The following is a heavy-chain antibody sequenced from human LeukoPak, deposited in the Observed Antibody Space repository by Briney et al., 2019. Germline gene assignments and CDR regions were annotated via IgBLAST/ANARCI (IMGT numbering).Heavy chain of an antibody. Sequence: GGSLRLSCAASGFTFSSYSMNWVRQAPGKGLEWVSYISSSSSTIYYADSVKGRFTISRDNAKNSLYMQMNSLRAEDTAVYYCARDFGYSYGPYYFDYWGQGTLVTVSS. V-gene: IGHV3-48*04. CDR3: ARDFGYSYGPYYFDY. CDR1: GFTFSSYS. J-gene: IGHJ4*02. D-gene: IGHD5-18*01. CDR2: ISSSSSTI.